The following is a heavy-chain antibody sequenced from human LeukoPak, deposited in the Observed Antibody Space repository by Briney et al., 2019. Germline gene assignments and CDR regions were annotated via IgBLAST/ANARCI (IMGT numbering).Heavy chain of an antibody. D-gene: IGHD2-8*02. CDR3: ARRSVGGVKS. V-gene: IGHV4-59*08. J-gene: IGHJ5*02. CDR2: IYYSGST. Sequence: ASETLSLTCTVSGGSISSYYWSWIRQPPGKGLEYIGYIYYSGSTNYNPSLKSRVTISVDTSKNQFSLKLSSVTAADTAVYYCARRSVGGVKSWGQGTLVTVSS. CDR1: GGSISSYY.